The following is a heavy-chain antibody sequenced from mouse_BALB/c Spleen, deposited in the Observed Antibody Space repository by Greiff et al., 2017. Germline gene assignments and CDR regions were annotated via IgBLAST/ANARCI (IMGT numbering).Heavy chain of an antibody. J-gene: IGHJ2*01. CDR3: ARANSHY. V-gene: IGHV14-1*02. CDR1: GYTFTSYD. CDR2: IDPANGNT. Sequence: VQLQQSGPELVKPCALVKISCKASGYTFTSYDINWVKQRPEQGLEWIGRIDPANGNTKYDPKFQGKATITADTSSNTAYLQLSSLTSEDTAVYYCARANSHYWGQGTTLTVSS. D-gene: IGHD4-1*01.